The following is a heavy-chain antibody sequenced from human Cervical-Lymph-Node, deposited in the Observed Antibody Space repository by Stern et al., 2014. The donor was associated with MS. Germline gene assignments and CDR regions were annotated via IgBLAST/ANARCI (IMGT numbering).Heavy chain of an antibody. CDR3: ASRKRGINRLGGYYYGMDV. D-gene: IGHD3-16*01. J-gene: IGHJ6*02. CDR2: IWYDGSNK. CDR1: GFTFSSYG. Sequence: VQLVESGGGVVQPGRSLRLSCAASGFTFSSYGMHWVRQAPGKGLEWVAGIWYDGSNKYYADSVKGRFTISRDNSKNTLYLQMNSLRAEDTAVYYCASRKRGINRLGGYYYGMDVWGQGTTVTVSS. V-gene: IGHV3-33*01.